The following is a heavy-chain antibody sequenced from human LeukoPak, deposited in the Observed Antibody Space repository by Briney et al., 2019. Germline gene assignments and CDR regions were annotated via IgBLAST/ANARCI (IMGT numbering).Heavy chain of an antibody. CDR2: IDASSTYK. J-gene: IGHJ4*02. D-gene: IGHD4-17*01. V-gene: IGHV3-21*01. CDR1: KFAFSSYA. Sequence: PGGSLRLSCSASKFAFSSYAMNWVRQAPGKGLEWVSSIDASSTYKYYADSVKGRFTISRDNAQNSLYLQMNSLRVEDTAVYYCTRGSLGDYEYWGQGTLVTVSS. CDR3: TRGSLGDYEY.